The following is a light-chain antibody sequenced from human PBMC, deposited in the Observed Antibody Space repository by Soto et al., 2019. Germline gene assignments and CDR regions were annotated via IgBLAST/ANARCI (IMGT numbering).Light chain of an antibody. J-gene: IGLJ3*02. CDR2: RNN. Sequence: QSVLTQPPSASGTPGQRVTISCSGSSSNIGSNYVYWYQHLPGTAPKLLIYRNNQRPSGVPDRFSGSKSGTSASLAISGLRSEDEADYYCAAWDDSLSGWVFGGGTKLTVL. V-gene: IGLV1-47*01. CDR3: AAWDDSLSGWV. CDR1: SSNIGSNY.